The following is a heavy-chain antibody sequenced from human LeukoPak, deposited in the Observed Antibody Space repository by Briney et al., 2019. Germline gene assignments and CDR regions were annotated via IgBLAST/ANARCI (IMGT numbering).Heavy chain of an antibody. J-gene: IGHJ5*02. CDR2: INNDGSST. V-gene: IGHV3-74*01. CDR1: GFTFSSHW. D-gene: IGHD1-26*01. CDR3: ARGLEVGATLYNWFNP. Sequence: GGSLRLSCAASGFTFSSHWMHWVRQAPGKGLVWVSRINNDGSSTSYADFVKGRFTISRDNAKNTLYLQMNSLRAEDTAVYYCARGLEVGATLYNWFNPGGQGTLVTVSS.